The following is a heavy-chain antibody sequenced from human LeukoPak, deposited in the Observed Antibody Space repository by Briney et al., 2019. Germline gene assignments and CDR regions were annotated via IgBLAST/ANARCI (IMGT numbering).Heavy chain of an antibody. D-gene: IGHD5-12*01. J-gene: IGHJ6*02. CDR1: GYTFTGYY. V-gene: IGHV1-2*02. Sequence: ASVKVSCKASGYTFTGYYMHWVRQAPGQGLEWMGWINPNSGGTNYAQKFQGRVTMTRDTSISTAYMELSRLRSDDTAVYYCASGYGGYDPYYYYGMDVWGQGTTVTVSS. CDR3: ASGYGGYDPYYYYGMDV. CDR2: INPNSGGT.